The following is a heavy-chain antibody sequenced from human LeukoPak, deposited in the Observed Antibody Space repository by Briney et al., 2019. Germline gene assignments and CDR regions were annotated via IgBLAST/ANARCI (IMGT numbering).Heavy chain of an antibody. CDR1: GYTFTSYY. J-gene: IGHJ3*02. CDR2: INPSGGST. D-gene: IGHD5-12*01. V-gene: IGHV1-46*01. Sequence: GASVKLSCKASGYTFTSYYLHWVRQAPGQGLEWMGIINPSGGSTTYSQKFQGRVTMTRDMSTNTVYMEMSSLTSEDTAVYYCARVRKWGDVVAADAFDIWGQGTMVTVSS. CDR3: ARVRKWGDVVAADAFDI.